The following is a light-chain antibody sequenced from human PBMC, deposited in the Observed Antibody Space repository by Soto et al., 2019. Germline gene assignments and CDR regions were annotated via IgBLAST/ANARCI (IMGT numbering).Light chain of an antibody. CDR3: QQFGSSPYT. Sequence: EIVLTQSPGTLSLSPGERATLSCRASLSVSSSYLAWYQHKPGQAPRLLIYGASSRATGVPDRFRASGSGPDLTLIISRLEPEDSAVYYCQQFGSSPYTFGQGTKLEIK. J-gene: IGKJ2*01. CDR2: GAS. V-gene: IGKV3-20*01. CDR1: LSVSSSY.